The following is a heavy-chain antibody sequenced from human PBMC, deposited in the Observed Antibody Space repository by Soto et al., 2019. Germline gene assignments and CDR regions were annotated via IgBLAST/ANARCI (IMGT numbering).Heavy chain of an antibody. V-gene: IGHV3-9*01. CDR3: VKDISGRGSFYYYHGMDV. CDR2: ISWNSANM. CDR1: GFTFDDYA. J-gene: IGHJ6*02. Sequence: EAQLEESGGGLVQPGRSLRLSCATSGFTFDDYAMHWVRQAPGKGLEWVAGISWNSANMNYADSVKARFTISRDNAKNSLSLQMNSLRDEDTALYYCVKDISGRGSFYYYHGMDVWGPGTTVTVSS. D-gene: IGHD1-26*01.